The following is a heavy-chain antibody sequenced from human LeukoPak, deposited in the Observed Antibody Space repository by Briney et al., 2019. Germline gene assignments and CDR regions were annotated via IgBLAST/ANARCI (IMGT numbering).Heavy chain of an antibody. J-gene: IGHJ4*02. CDR1: GFTFSSYS. CDR2: IGSSSSYI. Sequence: GGSLRLSCAASGFTFSSYSMNWVRQAPGKGLEWVSSIGSSSSYIYYADSVKGRFTISRDNAKNSLCLQMNSLRAEDTAVYYCARVGFNYDSSGYGYFDYWGQGTLVTVSS. CDR3: ARVGFNYDSSGYGYFDY. D-gene: IGHD3-22*01. V-gene: IGHV3-21*01.